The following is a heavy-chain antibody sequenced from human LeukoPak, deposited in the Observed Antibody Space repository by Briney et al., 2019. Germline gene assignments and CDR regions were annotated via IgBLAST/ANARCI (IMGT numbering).Heavy chain of an antibody. CDR3: ASYDFWSGYYIFDY. Sequence: SETLSLTCTVSGGSISSYYWSWIRQPPGKGLEWIGEINHSGSTNYNPSLKSRVTISVDTSKNQFSLKLSSVTAADTAVYYCASYDFWSGYYIFDYWGQGTLVTVSS. CDR2: INHSGST. V-gene: IGHV4-34*01. D-gene: IGHD3-3*01. CDR1: GGSISSYY. J-gene: IGHJ4*02.